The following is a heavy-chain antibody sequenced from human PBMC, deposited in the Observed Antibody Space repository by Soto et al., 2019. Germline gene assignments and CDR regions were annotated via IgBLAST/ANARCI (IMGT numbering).Heavy chain of an antibody. V-gene: IGHV4-34*01. D-gene: IGHD6-13*01. J-gene: IGHJ6*02. CDR1: GGSFSGYY. CDR2: INHSGST. CDR3: ARAGYSSPRGMDV. Sequence: QVQLQQWGAGLLKPSETLSLTCAVYGGSFSGYYWSWIRQPPGKGLEWIGEINHSGSTNYNPSLKSRVTISVDTSKNQCSLKLSSVTAADTAVYYCARAGYSSPRGMDVWGQGTTVTVSS.